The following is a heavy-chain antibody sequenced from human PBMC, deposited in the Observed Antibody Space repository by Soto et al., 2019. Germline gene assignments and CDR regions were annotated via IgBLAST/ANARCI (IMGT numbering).Heavy chain of an antibody. V-gene: IGHV4-30-4*01. Sequence: PSETLSLTCTVSGGSISSGDYYWSWVRQPPGKGLEWIGYIYYSGSTYYNPSLKSRVTISVDTSKNQFSLKLSSVTAADTAVYYCARYATTIFGVVTLPGGWFEPWGQGTLVTVSS. J-gene: IGHJ5*02. CDR2: IYYSGST. CDR1: GGSISSGDYY. CDR3: ARYATTIFGVVTLPGGWFEP. D-gene: IGHD3-3*01.